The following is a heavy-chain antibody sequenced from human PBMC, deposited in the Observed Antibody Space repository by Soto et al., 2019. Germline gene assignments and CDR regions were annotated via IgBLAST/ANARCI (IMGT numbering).Heavy chain of an antibody. CDR1: GFTFSSYA. Sequence: QVQLVESGGGVVQPGRSLRLSCAASGFTFSSYAMHWVRQAPGKGLEWVAVISYDGSNKYYADSVKGRFTISRDNSKNTLYLQMNSLRAEDTAVYYCARDPTRFGELLWGPMGYFDYWGQGTLVTVSS. CDR3: ARDPTRFGELLWGPMGYFDY. V-gene: IGHV3-30-3*01. D-gene: IGHD3-10*01. CDR2: ISYDGSNK. J-gene: IGHJ4*02.